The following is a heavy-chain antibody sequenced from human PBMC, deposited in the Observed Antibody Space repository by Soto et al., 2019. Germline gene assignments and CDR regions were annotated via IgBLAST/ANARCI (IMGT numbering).Heavy chain of an antibody. CDR3: TREDA. CDR2: ISYDGSGQ. Sequence: GGSLRLSCRASGFIFTDYALHWVRQAPGKGLEWVSVISYDGSGQYYSDSVKGRFTISRDSSKNTLYLQMNSLRPEDTAVYYCTREDAWGQVIRVTVSS. J-gene: IGHJ4*02. V-gene: IGHV3-30-3*01. CDR1: GFIFTDYA.